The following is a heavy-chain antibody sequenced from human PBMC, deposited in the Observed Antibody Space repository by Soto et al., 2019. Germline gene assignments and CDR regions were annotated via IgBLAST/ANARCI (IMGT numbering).Heavy chain of an antibody. CDR2: IYYSGST. Sequence: SETLSLTCTVSGGSISSYYWSWIRQPPGKGLEWIGYIYYSGSTNYNPSLKSRVTISVDTSKNQFSLKLSSVTAADTAVYYCARYRSGSVHYFDYWGQGTLVTV. D-gene: IGHD3-3*01. CDR1: GGSISSYY. J-gene: IGHJ4*02. V-gene: IGHV4-59*01. CDR3: ARYRSGSVHYFDY.